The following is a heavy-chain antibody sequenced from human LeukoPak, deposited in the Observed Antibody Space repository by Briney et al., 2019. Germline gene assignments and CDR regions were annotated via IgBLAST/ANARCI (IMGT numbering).Heavy chain of an antibody. CDR1: GYTFTGYY. V-gene: IGHV1-2*06. J-gene: IGHJ5*02. CDR2: INPNSGGT. D-gene: IGHD2-15*01. CDR3: ARVGTGYCSGGSCSNWFDP. Sequence: GASVKVSCKAPGYTFTGYYMHWVRQAPGQGLEWMGRINPNSGGTNYAQKFQGRVTMTRDTSISTAYMELSRLRSDDTAVYYCARVGTGYCSGGSCSNWFDPWGQGTLVTVSS.